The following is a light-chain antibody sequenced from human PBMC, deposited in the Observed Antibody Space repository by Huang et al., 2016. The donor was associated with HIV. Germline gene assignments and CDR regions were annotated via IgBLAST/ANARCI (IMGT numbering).Light chain of an antibody. CDR1: QSVLSSSNNKRY. J-gene: IGKJ1*01. Sequence: DIVMTQSPDSLAVSLGERATFNCKSSQSVLSSSNNKRYLAWYQQKPGQPPKLLIYCASTRESGVPDRFSGSGSGTGFTLTISSLQADDVAIYYCQQYYTTPWTFGQGTKVEIK. CDR2: CAS. V-gene: IGKV4-1*01. CDR3: QQYYTTPWT.